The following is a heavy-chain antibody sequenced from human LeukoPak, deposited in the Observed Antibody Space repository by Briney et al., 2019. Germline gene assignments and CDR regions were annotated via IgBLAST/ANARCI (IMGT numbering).Heavy chain of an antibody. CDR2: INPNSGGT. D-gene: IGHD1-26*01. J-gene: IGHJ4*02. Sequence: ASVTVSCTASGYTFTGYYMHWVRQAPGQGLEWMGWINPNSGGTNYAQKFQGRVTMTRDTSISTAYMELSRLRSDDTAVYYCARGHSPYSGSYGLWGQGTLVTVSS. CDR3: ARGHSPYSGSYGL. CDR1: GYTFTGYY. V-gene: IGHV1-2*02.